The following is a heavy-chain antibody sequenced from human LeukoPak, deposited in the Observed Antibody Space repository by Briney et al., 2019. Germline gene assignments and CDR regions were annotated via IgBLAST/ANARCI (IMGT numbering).Heavy chain of an antibody. CDR1: GGSISSYY. J-gene: IGHJ4*02. Sequence: SETLSLTCTVSGGSISSYYWSWIRQPAGKGLEWIGRIYTSGSTNYNPSLKSRVTMSVDTSKNQFSLKLSSVTAADTAVYHCAATPVYSSSWLNYFDYWGQGTLVTVSS. V-gene: IGHV4-4*07. CDR2: IYTSGST. CDR3: AATPVYSSSWLNYFDY. D-gene: IGHD6-13*01.